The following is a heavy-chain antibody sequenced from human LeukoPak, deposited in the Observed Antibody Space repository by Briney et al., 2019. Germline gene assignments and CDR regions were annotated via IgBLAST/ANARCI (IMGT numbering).Heavy chain of an antibody. CDR2: IYYSGST. V-gene: IGHV4-59*12. J-gene: IGHJ6*03. D-gene: IGHD1-1*01. CDR1: GGSISSYY. Sequence: PSETLSLTCTVSGGSISSYYWSWIRQPPGKGLEWLGYIYYSGSTSYKPSLKSRVTISVDTSKNQFSLKLSSVTAADTAVYYCARLGSRTYYYYMDVWGKGTTVTISS. CDR3: ARLGSRTYYYYMDV.